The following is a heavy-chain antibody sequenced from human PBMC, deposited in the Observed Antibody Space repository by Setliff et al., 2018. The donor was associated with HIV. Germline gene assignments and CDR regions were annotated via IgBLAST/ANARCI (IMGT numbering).Heavy chain of an antibody. CDR1: GGSFSGYY. Sequence: SETLSLTCAVYGGSFSGYYWSWIRKPPGKGLEWNGEINHSGSTNYNPSLKSRVTISVDTSKNQFSLKLSSVTGADTAVYYCARWGEPALKAFDVWGRGTMVTVS. D-gene: IGHD3-16*01. J-gene: IGHJ3*01. V-gene: IGHV4-34*01. CDR2: INHSGST. CDR3: ARWGEPALKAFDV.